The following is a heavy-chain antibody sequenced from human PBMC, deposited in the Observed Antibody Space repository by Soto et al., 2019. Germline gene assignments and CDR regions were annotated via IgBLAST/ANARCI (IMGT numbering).Heavy chain of an antibody. D-gene: IGHD3-3*01. V-gene: IGHV4-34*01. CDR1: GGPFSGYY. CDR3: ARVGREWRLPALTRFDY. J-gene: IGHJ4*02. CDR2: INQSGST. Sequence: SETLSLTCAVYGGPFSGYYWSWIRQTPGNGLEWIGEINQSGSTNYNPSLKSRVTISVDTSKNQFSLNLNSVTAADTAVYYCARVGREWRLPALTRFDYWGQGTLVTVSS.